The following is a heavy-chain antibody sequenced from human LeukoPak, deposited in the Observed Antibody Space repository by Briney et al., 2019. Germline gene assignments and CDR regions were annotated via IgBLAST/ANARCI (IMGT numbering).Heavy chain of an antibody. CDR3: TTDPPGFGYCSGGSCSSDNWFDP. CDR1: GFTFSNAW. V-gene: IGHV3-15*01. J-gene: IGHJ5*02. CDR2: IKSKTDGGTT. Sequence: KPGGSLRLSCLASGFTFSNAWMSWVRQAPGKGLEWVGRIKSKTDGGTTDYAAPVKGRFTISRDDSKNTLYLQMNSLKTEDTAVYYCTTDPPGFGYCSGGSCSSDNWFDPWGQGTLVTVSS. D-gene: IGHD2-15*01.